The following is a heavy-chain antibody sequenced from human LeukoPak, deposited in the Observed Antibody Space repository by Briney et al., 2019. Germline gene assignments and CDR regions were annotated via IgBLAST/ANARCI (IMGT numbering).Heavy chain of an antibody. CDR3: ARDLIGGLPDYLDY. CDR1: GFTFSTYD. J-gene: IGHJ4*02. V-gene: IGHV3-30*03. D-gene: IGHD3-16*01. Sequence: GGSLRLSCAASGFTFSTYDMHWVRQAPGKGLEWVAVISKDGRITIYADSVKGRFTISRDNSENTLNLQMNSLREDDTAVYFCARDLIGGLPDYLDYWGQGTLVTVSS. CDR2: ISKDGRIT.